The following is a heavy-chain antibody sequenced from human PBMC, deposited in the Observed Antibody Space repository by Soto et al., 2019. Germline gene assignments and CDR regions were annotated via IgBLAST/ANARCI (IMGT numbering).Heavy chain of an antibody. CDR2: IYQTGTT. D-gene: IGHD6-19*01. V-gene: IGHV4-4*02. CDR1: RGSVSSNNW. CDR3: ARRIALSGTAGAPGD. Sequence: QVQLQESGPGLVKPSGTLSLTCGVSRGSVSSNNWWTWVRQPPGKGLEWIGEIYQTGTTNYNPSLQSRVTISLGKSNTHFSLKLNSVTAADTAVYYCARRIALSGTAGAPGDWGQGTLVIVSS. J-gene: IGHJ4*02.